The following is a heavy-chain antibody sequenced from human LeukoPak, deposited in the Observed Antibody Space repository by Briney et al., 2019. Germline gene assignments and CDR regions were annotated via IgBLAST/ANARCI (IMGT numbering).Heavy chain of an antibody. CDR3: ARGGGRITGTTFDY. V-gene: IGHV1-69*04. CDR1: GGTFSSYA. Sequence: SVKVSCKASGGTFSSYAISWVRQAPGQGLEWMARIIPILGIANYAQKFQGRVTITADKSTSTAYMELSSLRSEDTAVYYCARGGGRITGTTFDYWGQGTLVTVSS. D-gene: IGHD1-20*01. J-gene: IGHJ4*02. CDR2: IIPILGIA.